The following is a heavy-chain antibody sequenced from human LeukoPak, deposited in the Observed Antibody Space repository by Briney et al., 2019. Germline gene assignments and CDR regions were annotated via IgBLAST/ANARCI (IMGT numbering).Heavy chain of an antibody. J-gene: IGHJ3*02. CDR2: INHSGST. CDR3: ARHGAEVVFYAFDI. V-gene: IGHV4-34*01. CDR1: GGSFSGYY. D-gene: IGHD4/OR15-4a*01. Sequence: SETLSLTCAVYGGSFSGYYWSWIRQPPGKGLEWIGEINHSGSTNYNPSLKSRVTISVDTSKNQFSLKLRSVTAADTAVYYCARHGAEVVFYAFDIWGQGTMVTVSS.